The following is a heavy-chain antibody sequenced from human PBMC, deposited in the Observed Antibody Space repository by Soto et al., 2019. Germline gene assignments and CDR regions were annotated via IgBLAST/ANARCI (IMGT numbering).Heavy chain of an antibody. D-gene: IGHD1-1*01. CDR2: ISWNSGSI. CDR1: GFSFDDYA. CDR3: VTDWGQLSGA. Sequence: EVQLVESGGGLVQPGRSLRLSCAVSGFSFDDYAMHWVRQAPGRGLEWVSGISWNSGSIGYAEFVKGRFTISRDNAKRSLYLQMNTLRVEDTAVYYCVTDWGQLSGAWGQGVLVTVSS. J-gene: IGHJ5*02. V-gene: IGHV3-9*01.